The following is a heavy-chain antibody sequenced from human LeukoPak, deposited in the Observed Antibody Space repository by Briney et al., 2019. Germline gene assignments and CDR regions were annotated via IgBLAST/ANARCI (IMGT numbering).Heavy chain of an antibody. D-gene: IGHD3-22*01. CDR3: TTGYYYDSSGYYI. CDR1: GFTFSNAW. Sequence: GGSLRLSCAASGFTFSNAWMSWVRQAPGKGLEWVGRIKSKTDGGTTDYAAPVKGRFTISRDDSKNTLYLQMNSLKTEDTAVYYCTTGYYYDSSGYYIWGRGTLVTVSS. J-gene: IGHJ4*02. CDR2: IKSKTDGGTT. V-gene: IGHV3-15*01.